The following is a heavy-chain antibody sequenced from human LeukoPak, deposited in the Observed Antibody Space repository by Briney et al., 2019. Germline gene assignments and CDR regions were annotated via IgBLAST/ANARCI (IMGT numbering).Heavy chain of an antibody. CDR3: ARDYSGYENYYYYYGMDV. CDR1: GFTFSSYA. V-gene: IGHV3-30-3*01. CDR2: ISYDGSNK. D-gene: IGHD5-12*01. Sequence: GGSLGLSCAASGFTFSSYAMHWVRQAPGKGLEWVAVISYDGSNKYYADSVKGRFTISRDNSKNTLYLQMNSLRAEDTAVYYCARDYSGYENYYYYYGMDVWGQGTTVTVSS. J-gene: IGHJ6*02.